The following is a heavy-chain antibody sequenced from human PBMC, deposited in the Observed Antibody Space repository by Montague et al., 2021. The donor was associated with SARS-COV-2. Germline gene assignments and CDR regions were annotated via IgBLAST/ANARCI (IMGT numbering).Heavy chain of an antibody. CDR1: GGSFSGYC. V-gene: IGHV4-34*01. D-gene: IGHD3-10*01. CDR3: ARVRYYGLGTSLGMDV. Sequence: SETLSLTCAVYGGSFSGYCWSWIRQPPGKGLEWIGEINHSGSTNYNPSLKSRVTISVDTSKNQFSLKLSSVTAADTAVYYCARVRYYGLGTSLGMDVWGQGTTVTVSS. J-gene: IGHJ6*02. CDR2: INHSGST.